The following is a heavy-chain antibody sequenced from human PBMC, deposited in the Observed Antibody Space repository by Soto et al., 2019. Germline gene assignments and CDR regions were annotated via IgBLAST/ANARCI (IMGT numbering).Heavy chain of an antibody. Sequence: SETLSLTCTVSGGSISSSYWSWIRQPPGKGLEWIGYIYYSGSTNYNPSLKSRVTISVDTSKNQFSLKLSSVTAADTAVYYCARVGCWSGPVDYWGQGTLVTVSS. CDR2: IYYSGST. V-gene: IGHV4-59*01. CDR1: GGSISSSY. D-gene: IGHD2-15*01. CDR3: ARVGCWSGPVDY. J-gene: IGHJ4*02.